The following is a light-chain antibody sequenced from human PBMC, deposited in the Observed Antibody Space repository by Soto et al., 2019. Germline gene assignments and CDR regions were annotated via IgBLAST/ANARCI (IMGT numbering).Light chain of an antibody. CDR3: QQRFDWPKIT. J-gene: IGKJ5*01. Sequence: EIVLTQSPATLSSFPGDRATLSCRASQYINTRLAWYQHRPGQAPRLLIYQTSIRAAGIPARFSASGSGTDFTLTISSLEPEDFGVFYCQQRFDWPKITFGQGTQLEIK. CDR1: QYINTR. V-gene: IGKV3-11*01. CDR2: QTS.